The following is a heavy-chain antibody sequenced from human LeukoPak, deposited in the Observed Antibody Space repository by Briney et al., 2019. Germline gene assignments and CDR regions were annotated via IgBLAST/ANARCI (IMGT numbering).Heavy chain of an antibody. CDR3: ARDVPLDY. Sequence: GGSLRPSCAASGFAFSSYDMNWVRQAPGKGLEWVSSIASSSSYIYYADSMKGRFTISRDNAKNSLYLQMNSLRAEDTAVYCCARDVPLDYWGQGTLVTVSS. J-gene: IGHJ4*02. V-gene: IGHV3-21*01. D-gene: IGHD3-10*02. CDR1: GFAFSSYD. CDR2: IASSSSYI.